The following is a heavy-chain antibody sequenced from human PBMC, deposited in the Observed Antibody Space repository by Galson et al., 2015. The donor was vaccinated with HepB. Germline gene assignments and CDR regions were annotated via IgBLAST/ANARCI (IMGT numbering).Heavy chain of an antibody. D-gene: IGHD6-19*01. CDR1: GFTFSSYG. CDR2: IWYDGSNK. J-gene: IGHJ4*02. Sequence: SLRLSCAASGFTFSSYGMHWVRQAPGKGLEWVAVIWYDGSNKYYADSVKGRFTISRDNSKNTLYLQMNSLRAEDTAVYYCARERYSSGWYIFDYWGQGTLVTVSS. V-gene: IGHV3-33*08. CDR3: ARERYSSGWYIFDY.